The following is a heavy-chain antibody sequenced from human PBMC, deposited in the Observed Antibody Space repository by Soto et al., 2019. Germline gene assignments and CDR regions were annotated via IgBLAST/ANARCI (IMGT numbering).Heavy chain of an antibody. Sequence: PSETLSLTCTVSGASISGFDWSWIRKSAGKGLEWIGRIYATGTTDYNPSLKSRVMMSVDTSKKQFSLQLRSVTAADTAVYYCVRDGTKTLRDWFDPWGQGISVTVSS. CDR1: GASISGFD. CDR3: VRDGTKTLRDWFDP. D-gene: IGHD1-1*01. V-gene: IGHV4-4*07. CDR2: IYATGTT. J-gene: IGHJ5*02.